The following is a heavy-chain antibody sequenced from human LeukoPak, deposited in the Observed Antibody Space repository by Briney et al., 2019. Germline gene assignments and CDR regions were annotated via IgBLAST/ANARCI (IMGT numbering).Heavy chain of an antibody. J-gene: IGHJ3*02. CDR2: IIPIFGTA. V-gene: IGHV1-69*05. CDR3: ASWDPLYDAFDI. D-gene: IGHD1-26*01. CDR1: GGTFSSYA. Sequence: GASVKVSCKASGGTFSSYAISWVRQAPGQGLEWMGGIIPIFGTANYAQKFQGRVTITTDESTSTAYMELSSLRSEDTAVYYCASWDPLYDAFDIWGQGTMVTVSS.